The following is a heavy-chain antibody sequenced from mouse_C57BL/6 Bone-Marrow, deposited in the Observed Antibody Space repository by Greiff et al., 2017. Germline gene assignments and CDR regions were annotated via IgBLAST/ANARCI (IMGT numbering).Heavy chain of an antibody. V-gene: IGHV1-64*01. Sequence: QVQLQQPGAELVKPGASVKLSCKASGYTFTNYWMHWVKQRPGQGLEWIGMMHPNGGSPDYNEKFKSEATLSVDKSSRTAYMELSSLTSEDSAVYYYASSDDYYDYTMDYWGQGTSVTVSS. CDR2: MHPNGGSP. J-gene: IGHJ4*01. CDR3: ASSDDYYDYTMDY. D-gene: IGHD2-3*01. CDR1: GYTFTNYW.